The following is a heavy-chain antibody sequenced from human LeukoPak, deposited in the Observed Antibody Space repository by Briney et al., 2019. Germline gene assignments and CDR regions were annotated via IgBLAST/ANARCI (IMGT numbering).Heavy chain of an antibody. CDR1: GYTFTSYG. D-gene: IGHD6-13*01. CDR2: ISAYNGNT. V-gene: IGHV1-18*01. Sequence: ASVKVSCKASGYTFTSYGISWVRQAPGQGLEWMGWISAYNGNTNYAQKLQGRVTMTTDTSTSTAYMELRSLRSDDTAVYYCATVASSSWHPTNYYYMDVWGKGTTVTVS. CDR3: ATVASSSWHPTNYYYMDV. J-gene: IGHJ6*03.